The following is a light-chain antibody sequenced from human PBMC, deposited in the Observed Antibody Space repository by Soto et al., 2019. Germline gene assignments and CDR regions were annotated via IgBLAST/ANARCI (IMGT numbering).Light chain of an antibody. CDR1: SSDVGGYDY. V-gene: IGLV2-14*01. Sequence: QSALTQPASVSGSPGQSITISCTGTSSDVGGYDYVSWYQQPPGKAPKLMIYDVSNWPSGVSNRFSGSKSGNTASLTIPGVEAEDEADYYCNSYTSSGTLVFGAGTKLTVL. CDR3: NSYTSSGTLV. J-gene: IGLJ1*01. CDR2: DVS.